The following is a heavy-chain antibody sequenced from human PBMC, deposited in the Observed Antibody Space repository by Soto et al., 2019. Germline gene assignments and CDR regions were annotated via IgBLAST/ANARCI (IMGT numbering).Heavy chain of an antibody. Sequence: SGPTLVNPTETLTLTCTVSGFSLSNASMGVSWIRQPPGKALEWLAHIFSNDEKSYSTSLKSRLTISKDTSKSQVVLTMTNMDPVDTATYYCARNRYSYGLMDVWGQGTTVTVSS. CDR3: ARNRYSYGLMDV. D-gene: IGHD5-18*01. CDR1: GFSLSNASMG. CDR2: IFSNDEK. J-gene: IGHJ6*02. V-gene: IGHV2-26*01.